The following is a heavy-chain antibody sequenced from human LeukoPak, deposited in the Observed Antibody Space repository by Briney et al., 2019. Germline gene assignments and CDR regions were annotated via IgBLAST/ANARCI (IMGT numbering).Heavy chain of an antibody. CDR1: GFTFSSHA. V-gene: IGHV3-23*01. CDR3: AKVRFLEWPDPGYYGMDA. D-gene: IGHD3-3*01. J-gene: IGHJ6*02. CDR2: ISGSGGST. Sequence: GGSLRLSCAASGFTFSSHAMSWVRQAPGKGLEWVSAISGSGGSTYYADSVKGRFTISRDNSKNTLYLQMNSLRAEDTAVYYCAKVRFLEWPDPGYYGMDAWGQGTTVTVSS.